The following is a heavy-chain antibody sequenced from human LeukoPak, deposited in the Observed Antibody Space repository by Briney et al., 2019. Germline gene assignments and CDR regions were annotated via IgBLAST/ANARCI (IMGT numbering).Heavy chain of an antibody. J-gene: IGHJ4*02. Sequence: PSETLSLTCAVYGGSFSGYYWSWIRQPPGKGLEWIGEINHSGSTNYNLSLKSRVTISVDTSKNQFSLKPSSVTAADTAVYYCAREDDYGDCVNWGQGTLVTVSS. CDR2: INHSGST. V-gene: IGHV4-34*01. CDR1: GGSFSGYY. CDR3: AREDDYGDCVN. D-gene: IGHD4-17*01.